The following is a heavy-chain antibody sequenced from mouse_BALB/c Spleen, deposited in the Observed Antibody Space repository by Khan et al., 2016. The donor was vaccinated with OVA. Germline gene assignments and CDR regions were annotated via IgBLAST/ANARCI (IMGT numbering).Heavy chain of an antibody. J-gene: IGHJ1*01. Sequence: QVQLKQSGAELARPGASVKMSCKASGYTFTTYTMHWVKQRPGQGLEWIGYINPSNGYTNYNQKFKDKATLTADKSSSTAYMQLSSLTSEDSAVYYCVRSGAYYRYDGYFDGWGAGTTVTVSS. D-gene: IGHD2-14*01. CDR2: INPSNGYT. V-gene: IGHV1-4*01. CDR3: VRSGAYYRYDGYFDG. CDR1: GYTFTTYT.